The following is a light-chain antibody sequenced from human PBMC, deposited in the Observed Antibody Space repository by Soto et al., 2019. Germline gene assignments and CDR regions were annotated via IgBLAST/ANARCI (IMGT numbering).Light chain of an antibody. V-gene: IGKV3-20*01. CDR3: QYYGNSRIT. J-gene: IGKJ5*01. CDR2: AAS. CDR1: QSVNNNF. Sequence: EIVLTQSPGTLSLSPGERVTLSCRASQSVNNNFLSWHQQKPGPAPRLLISAASSGATGIPDRFSGSGSGTDFTLTINRLEPEDFVVYYCQYYGNSRITFGQGTRLEIK.